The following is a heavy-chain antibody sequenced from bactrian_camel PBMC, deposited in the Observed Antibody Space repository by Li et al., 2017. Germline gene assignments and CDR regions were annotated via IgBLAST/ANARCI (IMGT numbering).Heavy chain of an antibody. CDR3: AKDLNGGSWHQMDY. V-gene: IGHV3S1*01. Sequence: VQLVESGGGSVQAGGSLRLSCAVSGISYSNYCMGWFRQAPGKEREGVATIYTRYGNTYYDDSVKGRFTISRDNAKNTLYLQLNSLKTEDTAMYYCAKDLNGGSWHQMDYWGQGTQVTVS. D-gene: IGHD6*01. CDR1: GISYSNYC. J-gene: IGHJ4*01. CDR2: IYTRYGNT.